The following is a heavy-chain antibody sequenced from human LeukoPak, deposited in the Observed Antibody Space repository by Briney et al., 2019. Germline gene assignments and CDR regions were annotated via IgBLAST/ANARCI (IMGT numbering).Heavy chain of an antibody. Sequence: PSETLSLTCAVSGYSITSSSWWGWIRQPPGEGLEWIGYIYHSGTTYYNPSLQSRVTMSVDTSKNQFSLKLSSVTAVDTAVYYCARKENVYYYFDYWGQGTLVTVSS. CDR3: ARKENVYYYFDY. CDR1: GYSITSSSW. J-gene: IGHJ4*02. D-gene: IGHD3-10*01. CDR2: IYHSGTT. V-gene: IGHV4-28*01.